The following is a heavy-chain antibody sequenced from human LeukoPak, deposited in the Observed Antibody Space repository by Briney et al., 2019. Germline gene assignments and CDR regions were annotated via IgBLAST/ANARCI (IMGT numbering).Heavy chain of an antibody. D-gene: IGHD3-22*01. CDR2: IYTSGST. CDR3: ASGPVVINFYYFDY. Sequence: SQTLSLTCTVSGGSISSGSYDSSWIRQPAGKGLEWIGRIYTSGSTNYNPSLKSRVTISVDTSKNQFSLKLSSVTAADTAVYYCASGPVVINFYYFDYWGQGTLVTVSS. J-gene: IGHJ4*02. CDR1: GGSISSGSYD. V-gene: IGHV4-61*02.